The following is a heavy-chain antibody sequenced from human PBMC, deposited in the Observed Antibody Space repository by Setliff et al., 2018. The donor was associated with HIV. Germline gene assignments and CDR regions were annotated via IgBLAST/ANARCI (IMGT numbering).Heavy chain of an antibody. CDR1: GYSISSSYY. J-gene: IGHJ4*02. D-gene: IGHD3-22*01. CDR2: IYHSGSA. Sequence: PSETLSLTCAVSGYSISSSYYWGWIRQPPGKGLEWIGSIYHSGSAYYNPSLKSRVTISVDTSTNQFSLKLSSVTAADTAVYYCARVGYYDSSFDYWGQGTLVTVSS. CDR3: ARVGYYDSSFDY. V-gene: IGHV4-38-2*01.